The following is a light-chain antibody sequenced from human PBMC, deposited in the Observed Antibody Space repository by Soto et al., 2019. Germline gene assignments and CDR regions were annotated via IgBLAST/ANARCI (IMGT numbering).Light chain of an antibody. CDR3: QQYDNLPIT. J-gene: IGKJ5*01. V-gene: IGKV1-33*01. Sequence: DIQMTQSPSSLSASVGDRVTITCQASQDISIYLNWYQQKPGKAPKLLIHDASKLEIGVPPRFSGSRSGTDFTFTISSLQPEDIATYYCQQYDNLPITFGQGTRLEIE. CDR2: DAS. CDR1: QDISIY.